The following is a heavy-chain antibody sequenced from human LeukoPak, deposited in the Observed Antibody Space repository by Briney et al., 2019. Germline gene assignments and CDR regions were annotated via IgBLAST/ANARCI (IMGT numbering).Heavy chain of an antibody. CDR2: IYSGGAT. V-gene: IGHV3-53*01. D-gene: IGHD6-13*01. CDR3: ARVPGYS. Sequence: PGGSLRLSCAASGFDVGRNYMTWVRQAPRKGLEWVSFIYSGGATYYADSVRGRFTISRDSSKNTLYLQMNSLRVEDTAVYYCARVPGYSWGQGTLVTVSS. CDR1: GFDVGRNY. J-gene: IGHJ4*02.